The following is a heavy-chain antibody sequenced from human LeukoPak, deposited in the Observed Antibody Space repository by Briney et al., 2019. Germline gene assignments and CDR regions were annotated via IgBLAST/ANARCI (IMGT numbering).Heavy chain of an antibody. J-gene: IGHJ2*01. CDR1: GYTFTGYY. Sequence: GASVKVSCKASGYTFTGYYMHWVRQAPGQGLEWMGWINPNSGGTNYAQKFQGRVTMSRDTSISTAYMEMTRLTSDDTAVYYCARVGGYYPSHWYFDLWGRGTLVTVSS. CDR3: ARVGGYYPSHWYFDL. V-gene: IGHV1-2*02. CDR2: INPNSGGT. D-gene: IGHD3-22*01.